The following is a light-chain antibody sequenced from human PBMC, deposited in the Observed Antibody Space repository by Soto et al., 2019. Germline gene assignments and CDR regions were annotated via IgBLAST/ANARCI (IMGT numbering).Light chain of an antibody. J-gene: IGLJ3*02. CDR1: SSNIGNKY. Sequence: QSVLTQPPSVSAALGQKVTISCSGSSSNIGNKYVSWYQQLPGAAPKLHIYENDKRPSGIPDRFSGSKSGASATLGITGLQTGDEADYYCGSWDTSLSVGVFGGGTKLTVL. V-gene: IGLV1-51*02. CDR2: END. CDR3: GSWDTSLSVGV.